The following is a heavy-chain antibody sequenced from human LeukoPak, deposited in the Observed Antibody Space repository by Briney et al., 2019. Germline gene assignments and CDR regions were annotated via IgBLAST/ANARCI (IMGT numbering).Heavy chain of an antibody. V-gene: IGHV4-4*02. CDR3: AREGSSDCGGDCSNWFDP. CDR1: GVSISSSNW. D-gene: IGHD2-21*02. CDR2: IYHSGST. J-gene: IGHJ5*02. Sequence: SGTLSLTCAVSGVSISSSNWWSWVRPPPGKGLEWIGEIYHSGSTNYNPSLKSRVTISVDTPKNQFSLKLSSVTAADTAVYYCAREGSSDCGGDCSNWFDPWGQGTLVTVSS.